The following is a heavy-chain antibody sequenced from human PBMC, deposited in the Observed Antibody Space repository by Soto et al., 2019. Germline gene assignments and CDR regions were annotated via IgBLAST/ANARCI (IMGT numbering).Heavy chain of an antibody. V-gene: IGHV3-21*01. CDR1: GFTFSSYS. CDR3: AREVRGVINNWFDP. D-gene: IGHD3-10*01. CDR2: ISSSSSYI. J-gene: IGHJ5*02. Sequence: GSLRLSCAASGFTFSSYSMNWVRQAPGKGLEWVSSISSSSSYIYYADSVKGRFTISRDNAKNSLYLQMNSLRAEDTAVYYCAREVRGVINNWFDPWGQGTLVTVSS.